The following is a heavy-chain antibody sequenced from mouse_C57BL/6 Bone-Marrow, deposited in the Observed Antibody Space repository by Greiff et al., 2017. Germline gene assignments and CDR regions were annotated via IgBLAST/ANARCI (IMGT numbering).Heavy chain of an antibody. D-gene: IGHD2-5*01. Sequence: QVQLQQSGPELVKPGASVKISCKASGYAFSSSWMNWVKQRPGKGLEWIGRIYPGDGDTNYNGKFKGKATLTADKSSSTAYMQLSSLTSKDYAVYFCARSTYYSNYGYYIDYWGQGTTLTVSS. J-gene: IGHJ2*01. V-gene: IGHV1-82*01. CDR3: ARSTYYSNYGYYIDY. CDR1: GYAFSSSW. CDR2: IYPGDGDT.